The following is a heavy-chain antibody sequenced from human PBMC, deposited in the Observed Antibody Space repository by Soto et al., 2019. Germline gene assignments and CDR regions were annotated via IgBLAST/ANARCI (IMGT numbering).Heavy chain of an antibody. J-gene: IGHJ4*02. CDR1: GYTFTSYA. V-gene: IGHV1-3*01. CDR3: ARAAYYYESSGYYPGDY. D-gene: IGHD3-22*01. CDR2: INAGNGNT. Sequence: EASVKVSCKASGYTFTSYAMHWVRQAPGQGLEWMGWINAGNGNTKYSQKFQGRVTITRDTSASTVYMEVSSLRSEDTAVYYCARAAYYYESSGYYPGDYWGQGTLVTVSS.